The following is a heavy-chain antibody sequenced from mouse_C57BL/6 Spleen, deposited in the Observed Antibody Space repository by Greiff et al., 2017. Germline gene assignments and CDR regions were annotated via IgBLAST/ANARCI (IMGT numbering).Heavy chain of an antibody. CDR1: GFTFSNYW. D-gene: IGHD2-4*01. Sequence: EVKLMESGGGLVQPGGSMKLSCVASGFTFSNYWMNWVRQSPEKGLEWVAQIRLKSDNYATHYAESVKGRFTISRDDSKSSVYLQMNNLRAEDTGIYYCTGAYYDYSPAWFAYWGQGTLVTVSA. J-gene: IGHJ3*01. CDR3: TGAYYDYSPAWFAY. CDR2: IRLKSDNYAT. V-gene: IGHV6-3*01.